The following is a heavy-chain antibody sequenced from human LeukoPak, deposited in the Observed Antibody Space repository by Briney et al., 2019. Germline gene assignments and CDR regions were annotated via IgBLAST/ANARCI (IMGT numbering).Heavy chain of an antibody. CDR1: GFTFNSYW. J-gene: IGHJ6*02. Sequence: GGSLRLSCAASGFTFNSYWMHWVRQAPGKGLVWVSRINSDGSGTSDADFVKGRFTISRDNSKNTLYLQMNSLRAEDTAVYYCARDSRGGYCSSTSCYPIGSMDVWGQGTTVTVSS. D-gene: IGHD2-2*01. V-gene: IGHV3-74*01. CDR2: INSDGSGT. CDR3: ARDSRGGYCSSTSCYPIGSMDV.